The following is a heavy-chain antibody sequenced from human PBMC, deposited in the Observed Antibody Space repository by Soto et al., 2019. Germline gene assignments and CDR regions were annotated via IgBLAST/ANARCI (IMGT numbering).Heavy chain of an antibody. CDR2: IKQDGSEK. CDR3: ASGGAAAGTGYYYGMDV. CDR1: GFTFSSYW. J-gene: IGHJ6*02. Sequence: SGGSLRLSCAASGFTFSSYWMSWVRQAPGKGLEWVANIKQDGSEKYYVDSVKGRFTISRDNAKNSLYLQMNSLRAEDTAVYYCASGGAAAGTGYYYGMDVWGQGTTVTVSS. D-gene: IGHD6-13*01. V-gene: IGHV3-7*03.